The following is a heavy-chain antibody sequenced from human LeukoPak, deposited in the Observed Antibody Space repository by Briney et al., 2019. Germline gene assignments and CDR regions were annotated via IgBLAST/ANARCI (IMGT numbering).Heavy chain of an antibody. D-gene: IGHD1-14*01. CDR2: IYYSGST. V-gene: IGHV4-39*01. Sequence: PSKTLSLTCTVSGGSISSSSYYWGWIRQPPGKGLEWIGSIYYSGSTYYNPSLKSRVTISVDTSKNQFSLKLSSVTAADTAVYYCARRSRLTPGVFDYWGQGTLVTVSS. CDR3: ARRSRLTPGVFDY. CDR1: GGSISSSSYY. J-gene: IGHJ4*02.